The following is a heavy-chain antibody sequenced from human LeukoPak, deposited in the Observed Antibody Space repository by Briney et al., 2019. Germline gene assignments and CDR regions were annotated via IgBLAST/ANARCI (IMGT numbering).Heavy chain of an antibody. CDR3: ARVATPDILTGYYYYYYMDV. V-gene: IGHV4-4*07. CDR1: GGSISSYY. CDR2: IYTSGST. J-gene: IGHJ6*03. D-gene: IGHD3-9*01. Sequence: NPSETLSLTCTVSGGSISSYYWSWIRQPAGKGLEWIGRIYTSGSTNYNPSLKSRVTMSVDTSKNQFSLKLSSVTAADTAVYYCARVATPDILTGYYYYYYMDVWGKGTTVTISS.